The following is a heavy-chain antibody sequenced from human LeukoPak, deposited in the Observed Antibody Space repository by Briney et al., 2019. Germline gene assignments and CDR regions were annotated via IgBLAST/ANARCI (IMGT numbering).Heavy chain of an antibody. Sequence: GGSLRLSCAASGFTFSSYAMHWVRQAPGKGLEWVAVISYDGSNKYYADSVKGRFTISRDNSKNTLYLQMNSLRAEDTAVYYCAKIEAYCGGDCYSYFDYWGQGTLVTVSS. D-gene: IGHD2-21*02. J-gene: IGHJ4*02. CDR1: GFTFSSYA. CDR2: ISYDGSNK. V-gene: IGHV3-30-3*02. CDR3: AKIEAYCGGDCYSYFDY.